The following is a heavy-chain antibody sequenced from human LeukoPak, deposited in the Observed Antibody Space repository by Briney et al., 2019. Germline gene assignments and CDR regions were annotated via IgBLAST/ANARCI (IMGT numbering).Heavy chain of an antibody. D-gene: IGHD6-13*01. CDR2: IYYSGST. V-gene: IGHV4-59*08. J-gene: IGHJ4*02. Sequence: SETLSLTCTVSGGSISSYYWSWLRQPPGKGLEWIGYIYYSGSTNYNPSLKSRVTISVDTSKNQFSLKLSSVTAADTAVYYCARLAAAGTPDYWGQGTLVTVSS. CDR3: ARLAAAGTPDY. CDR1: GGSISSYY.